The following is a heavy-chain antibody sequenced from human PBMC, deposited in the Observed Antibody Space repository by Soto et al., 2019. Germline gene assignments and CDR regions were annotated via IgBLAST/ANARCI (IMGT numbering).Heavy chain of an antibody. CDR1: GYTFTSYG. D-gene: IGHD1-1*01. CDR3: ARVRYGDY. V-gene: IGHV1-18*01. Sequence: QVHLVQSGAEVKKPGASVKVSCKASGYTFTSYGITWVRQAPGQGLEWMGWISAHNGNTDYAQKLQGRVIVTRDTSTSRAYMEQRSLRSDDTAVYYCARVRYGDYWGQGVLVTVSS. CDR2: ISAHNGNT. J-gene: IGHJ4*02.